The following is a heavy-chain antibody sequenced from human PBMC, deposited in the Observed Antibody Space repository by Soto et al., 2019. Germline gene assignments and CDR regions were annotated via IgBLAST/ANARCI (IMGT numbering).Heavy chain of an antibody. CDR1: GYTFTSYD. D-gene: IGHD1-26*01. CDR2: MNPNSGNT. V-gene: IGHV1-8*01. J-gene: IGHJ6*02. Sequence: GASVKVSCKASGYTFTSYDINWVRQATGQGLEWMGWMNPNSGNTGYAQKFQGRVTMTRNTSISTAYMELSSLRSEDTAVYYCARAVGARYYYYGMDVWGQGTRVTVSS. CDR3: ARAVGARYYYYGMDV.